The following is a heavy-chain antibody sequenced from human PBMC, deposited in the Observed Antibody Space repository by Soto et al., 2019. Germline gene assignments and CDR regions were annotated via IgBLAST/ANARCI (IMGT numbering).Heavy chain of an antibody. CDR1: GGSISSSNW. J-gene: IGHJ6*02. D-gene: IGHD3-10*01. CDR3: ARGGGHITMVRGVIESYYYYGMDV. CDR2: IYHSGST. V-gene: IGHV4-4*02. Sequence: PSETLSLTCAVSGGSISSSNWWSWVRQPPGKGLEWIGEIYHSGSTNYNPSLKSRVTISVDKSKNQFSLKLSSVTAADTAVYYCARGGGHITMVRGVIESYYYYGMDVWRQGTTVTVSS.